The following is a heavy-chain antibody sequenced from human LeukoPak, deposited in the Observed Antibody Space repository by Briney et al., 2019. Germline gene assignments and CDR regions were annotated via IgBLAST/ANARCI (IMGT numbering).Heavy chain of an antibody. J-gene: IGHJ4*02. CDR1: GFTFSSIA. CDR2: IRSNGETT. V-gene: IGHV3-23*01. Sequence: PGESLRLSCAASGFTFSSIAMTWVRQAPGKGLEWVSAIRSNGETTYNAAPVKGRSTISRDNSKKTLYLQLNGLRVEDTAIYYCAKGQELDDGVFDSWGQGTLVTVCS. CDR3: AKGQELDDGVFDS. D-gene: IGHD1-1*01.